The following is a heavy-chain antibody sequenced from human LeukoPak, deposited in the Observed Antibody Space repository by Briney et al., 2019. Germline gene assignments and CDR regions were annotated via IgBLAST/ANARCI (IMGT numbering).Heavy chain of an antibody. CDR1: GFIFNSYE. CDR3: ARDPTSSWETAFDI. V-gene: IGHV3-21*01. Sequence: PGGSLRLSCAASGFIFNSYEMNWVRQAPGKGLEWVSSISSSSDYIYYADSVKGRFSITRDNARNSLYLQMNSLRAEDTAVYYCARDPTSSWETAFDIWGQGTMVTVSS. J-gene: IGHJ3*02. CDR2: ISSSSDYI. D-gene: IGHD1-26*01.